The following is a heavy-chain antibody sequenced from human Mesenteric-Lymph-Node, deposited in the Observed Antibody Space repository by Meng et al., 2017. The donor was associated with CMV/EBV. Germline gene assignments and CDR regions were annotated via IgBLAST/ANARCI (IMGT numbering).Heavy chain of an antibody. CDR3: ARIYSSGWYAFDY. CDR2: IKQDGSEK. D-gene: IGHD6-19*01. CDR1: GFTFSSYW. J-gene: IGHJ4*02. Sequence: GGSLRRSCAASGFTFSSYWMSWVRQAPGKGLEWVANIKQDGSEKYYVDSVKGRFTISRDNAKNSMYLQMNSLRAEDTAVYYCARIYSSGWYAFDYWGPGPLVTVSS. V-gene: IGHV3-7*03.